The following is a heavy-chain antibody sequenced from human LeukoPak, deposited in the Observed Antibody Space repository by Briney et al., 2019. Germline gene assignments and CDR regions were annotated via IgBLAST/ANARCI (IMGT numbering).Heavy chain of an antibody. D-gene: IGHD3-3*01. J-gene: IGHJ5*02. CDR1: GYSFTRSD. CDR3: ARGMGYDFWSGSTLSP. Sequence: ASVKVSCKAFGYSFTRSDIYWVRQATGQGLEWMGWMNPNSGNTGYAQKFQGRVTMTRNTSISTAYMELSSLRSEDTAVYYCARGMGYDFWSGSTLSPWGQGTLVTVSS. CDR2: MNPNSGNT. V-gene: IGHV1-8*01.